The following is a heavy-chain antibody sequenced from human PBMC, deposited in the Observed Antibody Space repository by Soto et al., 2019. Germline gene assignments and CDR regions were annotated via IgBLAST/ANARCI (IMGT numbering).Heavy chain of an antibody. Sequence: SETLSLTCTVSGGSISSYYWSWIRQPPGKGLEWIGYIYYSGSTNYNPSLKSRVTISVDTSKNQFSLKLSSVTAADTAVYYCARDDSSEGYYYYGMDVWGQGTTVTVSS. D-gene: IGHD6-25*01. V-gene: IGHV4-59*01. CDR1: GGSISSYY. CDR3: ARDDSSEGYYYYGMDV. J-gene: IGHJ6*02. CDR2: IYYSGST.